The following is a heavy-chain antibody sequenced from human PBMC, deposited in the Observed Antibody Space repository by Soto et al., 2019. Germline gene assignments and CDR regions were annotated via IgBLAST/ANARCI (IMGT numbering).Heavy chain of an antibody. D-gene: IGHD5-18*01. Sequence: QAQLVQSGAEVKKPGASVKVSCKASDYTFYSHSISWVRQAPGQGLEWMGRISADNGNTKYAQKFRGRVTMTTDTSTSTVYMELRNLRSDDTAVYYCARCIQQDYYYGMDVWGQGTTVTVSS. V-gene: IGHV1-18*01. CDR2: ISADNGNT. J-gene: IGHJ6*02. CDR3: ARCIQQDYYYGMDV. CDR1: DYTFYSHS.